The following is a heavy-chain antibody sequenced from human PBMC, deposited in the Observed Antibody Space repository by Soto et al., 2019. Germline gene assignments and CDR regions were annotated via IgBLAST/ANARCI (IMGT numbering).Heavy chain of an antibody. J-gene: IGHJ5*02. CDR3: ARDMYSSDYFVKWFEP. D-gene: IGHD6-19*01. Sequence: QVRLVESGGGVVQPGRSLRLSCTASGFSFSSYAMYWFRQPPGKGLEWVAVISHDGINKHYADSVKGRVTVSRDNSNHSLDLQLNSRRGEDTVIYYCARDMYSSDYFVKWFEPWGQGTLVTVSS. CDR1: GFSFSSYA. V-gene: IGHV3-30-3*01. CDR2: ISHDGINK.